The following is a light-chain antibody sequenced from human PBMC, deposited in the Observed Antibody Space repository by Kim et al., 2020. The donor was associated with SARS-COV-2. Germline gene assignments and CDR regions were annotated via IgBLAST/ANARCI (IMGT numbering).Light chain of an antibody. V-gene: IGKV1-9*01. CDR3: QQLDTYPRVT. CDR1: QGIRSY. Sequence: SVGDRVTITGRASQGIRSYLAWYQQKPGKAPKLLIYAASTLQNGVPSRFSGSGSGTEFTLTISDLQPEDFATYYCQQLDTYPRVTFGLGTRLEIK. J-gene: IGKJ5*01. CDR2: AAS.